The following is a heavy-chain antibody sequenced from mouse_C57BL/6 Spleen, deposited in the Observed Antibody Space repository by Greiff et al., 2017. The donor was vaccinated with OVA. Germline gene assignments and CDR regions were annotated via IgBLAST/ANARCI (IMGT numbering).Heavy chain of an antibody. CDR1: EFSLTSYA. D-gene: IGHD1-1*01. Sequence: QVQLKESGPGLVAPSQSLSITCTVSEFSLTSYAISWVRQPPGTGLEWLGVIWTGGGTNYNSALKSRLSISKDNSKSQVFLKMNSLQTDDTARYYCARRYYGSSSYWYFDVWGTGTTVTVSS. V-gene: IGHV2-9-1*01. CDR3: ARRYYGSSSYWYFDV. CDR2: IWTGGGT. J-gene: IGHJ1*03.